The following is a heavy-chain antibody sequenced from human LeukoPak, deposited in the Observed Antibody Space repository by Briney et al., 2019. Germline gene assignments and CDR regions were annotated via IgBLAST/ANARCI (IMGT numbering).Heavy chain of an antibody. V-gene: IGHV1-18*01. Sequence: ASVKVSCKASGYTFTSYVISWVRQAPGQRLEWMGWIIAYNGNTNYAQKLQGRVTITTDTSTSTAYMELRSLRSDDTAVYYCARDYGYYDSSGPISLYWGQATLVTVSS. CDR2: IIAYNGNT. CDR1: GYTFTSYV. CDR3: ARDYGYYDSSGPISLY. J-gene: IGHJ4*02. D-gene: IGHD3-22*01.